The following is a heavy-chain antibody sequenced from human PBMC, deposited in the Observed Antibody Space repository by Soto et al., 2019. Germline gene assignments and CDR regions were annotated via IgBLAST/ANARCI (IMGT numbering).Heavy chain of an antibody. V-gene: IGHV5-10-1*01. J-gene: IGHJ6*02. CDR2: IDPSDSYT. Sequence: GESLKIACKGSGYSFTSYWIGWWRQMRGKGLEWMGRIDPSDSYTNYSPSFQGHVTISADKSISTAYLQWSSLKASDTAMYYCARGVVAALYYYGMDVWGQGTTVTVSS. CDR3: ARGVVAALYYYGMDV. CDR1: GYSFTSYW. D-gene: IGHD2-15*01.